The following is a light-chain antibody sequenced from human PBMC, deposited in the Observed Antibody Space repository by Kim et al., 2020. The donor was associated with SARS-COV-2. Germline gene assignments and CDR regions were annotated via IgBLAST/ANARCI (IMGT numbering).Light chain of an antibody. CDR1: QGVSNS. CDR3: QQVNSYPLS. V-gene: IGKV1-9*01. CDR2: SAS. J-gene: IGKJ4*01. Sequence: AFAGARVPIHCRASQGVSNSLAWYHQKPGKAPKLLIYSASPLQSGDPSRFRGSGPGTDFNLTISSLQPEEFATYYCQQVNSYPLSFGGGNKVDIK.